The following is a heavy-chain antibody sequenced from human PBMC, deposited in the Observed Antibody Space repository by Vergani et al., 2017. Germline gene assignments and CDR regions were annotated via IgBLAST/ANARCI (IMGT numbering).Heavy chain of an antibody. Sequence: QVQLVESGGGLVKPGGSLRLSCAASGFTFSDYYMSWIRQAPVKGLEWVAVISYDGTQKYYADSVKGRFTISRDNSKSTLYLQMNSLRTEDTAVYYCATKSCGTPGCQIGYFREWGQGTLVTVSS. CDR2: ISYDGTQK. V-gene: IGHV3-30*03. CDR3: ATKSCGTPGCQIGYFRE. CDR1: GFTFSDYY. D-gene: IGHD1-1*01. J-gene: IGHJ1*01.